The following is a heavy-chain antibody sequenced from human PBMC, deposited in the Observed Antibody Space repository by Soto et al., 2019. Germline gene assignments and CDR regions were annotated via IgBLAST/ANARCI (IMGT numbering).Heavy chain of an antibody. CDR2: INSDGSST. D-gene: IGHD3-3*01. CDR1: GFTFSRYW. Sequence: PGGSLRLSCAASGFTFSRYWMHWVRQAPGKGLVWVSRINSDGSSTSYADSVKGRFTISRDNAKNTLYLQMNSLRAEDTAVYYCAREAGFLARTVDYWGQGTLVTVSS. CDR3: AREAGFLARTVDY. V-gene: IGHV3-74*01. J-gene: IGHJ4*02.